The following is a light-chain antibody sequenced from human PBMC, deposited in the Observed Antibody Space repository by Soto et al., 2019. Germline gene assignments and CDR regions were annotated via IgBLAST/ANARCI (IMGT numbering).Light chain of an antibody. V-gene: IGLV1-40*01. CDR3: QSYDISLSVSVI. J-gene: IGLJ2*01. CDR2: GNS. Sequence: QPVLTQPPSVSGAPGQRVTISCTGSSSNIGAGYDVQWYQQLPGAAPKLLIFGNSNRPSGVPDRFSGSRSGTSASLAITGLQAEDEADYFCQSYDISLSVSVIFGGGTKLIVL. CDR1: SSNIGAGYD.